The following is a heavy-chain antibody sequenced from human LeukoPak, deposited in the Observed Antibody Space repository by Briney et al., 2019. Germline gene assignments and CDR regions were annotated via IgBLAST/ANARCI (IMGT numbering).Heavy chain of an antibody. CDR2: IYSSGDK. V-gene: IGHV3-53*01. CDR3: ARSITLARVDI. CDR1: GFTESRNY. Sequence: GGSLRLSGAASGFTESRNYRKWVRQAPEKGLEWVSIIYSSGDKYYSDSVRGRFTISRDETKKTLYHQRKRLRGEDTATYYCARSITLARVDIWGQGTMVTVSS. J-gene: IGHJ3*02.